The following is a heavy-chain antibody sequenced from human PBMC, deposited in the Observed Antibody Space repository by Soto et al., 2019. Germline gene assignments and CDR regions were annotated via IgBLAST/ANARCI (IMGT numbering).Heavy chain of an antibody. V-gene: IGHV4-31*03. D-gene: IGHD3-3*01. CDR3: ERGEGDYDFWSGYLNYYYGMDV. CDR1: GGSISSGGYY. CDR2: IYYSGST. Sequence: KPSETLSLICTVSGGSISSGGYYWSWVRQHPGKGLGWIGYIYYSGSTYYNPSLKSRVTISVDTSKNQFSLKLSSVTAADTAVYYCERGEGDYDFWSGYLNYYYGMDVWGQGNTVTVSS. J-gene: IGHJ6*02.